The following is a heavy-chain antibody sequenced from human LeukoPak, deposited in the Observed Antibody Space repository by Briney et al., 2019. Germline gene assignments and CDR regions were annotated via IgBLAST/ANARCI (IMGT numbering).Heavy chain of an antibody. J-gene: IGHJ5*02. CDR3: ASQGCSGGSCYSGNWFDP. CDR2: IIPIFGTA. V-gene: IGHV1-69*06. Sequence: SVKVSCKASGGTLSSYAISWVRQAPGQGLEWMGGIIPIFGTANYAQKFQGRVTITADKSTSTAYMELSSLRSEDTAVYYCASQGCSGGSCYSGNWFDPWGQGTLVTVSS. D-gene: IGHD2-15*01. CDR1: GGTLSSYA.